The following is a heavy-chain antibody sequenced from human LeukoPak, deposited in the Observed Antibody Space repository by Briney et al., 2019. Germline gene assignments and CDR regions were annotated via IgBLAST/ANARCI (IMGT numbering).Heavy chain of an antibody. CDR3: ARIDILTGYAAVGDC. CDR1: GFTFSNAW. Sequence: GGSLRLSCAASGFTFSNAWMSWVRQAPGKGLEWVALISYDGSNQLYADSVRGRFTISRDNSKNTLQLQLNSLRVEDTAVYYCARIDILTGYAAVGDCWGQGALVTVSS. D-gene: IGHD3-9*01. V-gene: IGHV3-30-3*01. CDR2: ISYDGSNQ. J-gene: IGHJ4*02.